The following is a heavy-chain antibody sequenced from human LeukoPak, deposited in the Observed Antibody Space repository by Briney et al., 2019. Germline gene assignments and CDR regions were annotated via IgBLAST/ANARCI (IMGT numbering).Heavy chain of an antibody. D-gene: IGHD3-3*01. Sequence: GGSLRLSCAASGFTFSSYGMHWVRQAPGKGLEWVAVIKNDGSNKYYADSVKGRFTISRDNSKNTLYLQMNSLRAEDTAVYYCAKDTEYDFWSGYYTPAFDYWGQGTLVTVSS. CDR1: GFTFSSYG. CDR3: AKDTEYDFWSGYYTPAFDY. J-gene: IGHJ4*02. V-gene: IGHV3-33*06. CDR2: IKNDGSNK.